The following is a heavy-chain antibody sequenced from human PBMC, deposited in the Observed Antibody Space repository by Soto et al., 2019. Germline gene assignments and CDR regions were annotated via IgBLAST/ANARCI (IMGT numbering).Heavy chain of an antibody. D-gene: IGHD2-2*01. J-gene: IGHJ4*02. CDR3: STDGDCSGTSCYGLGY. CDR1: GFTFSNAW. Sequence: EVQLVESGGGLVKPGGSLRLSCAASGFTFSNAWMSWVRQTPGKRLEWVGHIKSKTDGGTTDYAAPVKGRFTISRDDSKNTLYLQVNSLKTEDTAVYYCSTDGDCSGTSCYGLGYWGQGTLVTVSS. CDR2: IKSKTDGGTT. V-gene: IGHV3-15*01.